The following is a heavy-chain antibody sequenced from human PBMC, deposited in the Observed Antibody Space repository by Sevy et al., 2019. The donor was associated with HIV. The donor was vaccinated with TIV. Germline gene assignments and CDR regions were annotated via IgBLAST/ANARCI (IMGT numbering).Heavy chain of an antibody. J-gene: IGHJ4*02. CDR2: IRPDGSDK. V-gene: IGHV3-7*01. D-gene: IGHD1-26*01. Sequence: GGSLRLSCTASGFTLSPYWMTWVRQAPGKGLEWVANIRPDGSDKYDVDSVKGGFTISTEYAKNSLYRQMNSVRADATAMYYCARGVGFDCWGQGALVTVSS. CDR3: ARGVGFDC. CDR1: GFTLSPYW.